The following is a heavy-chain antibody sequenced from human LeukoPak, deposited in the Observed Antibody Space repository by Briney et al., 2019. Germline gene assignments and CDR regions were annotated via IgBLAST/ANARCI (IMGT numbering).Heavy chain of an antibody. CDR3: ARAKSEMATIWDY. J-gene: IGHJ4*02. CDR1: GFTFSRYW. CDR2: TRSKAYGGAT. V-gene: IGHV3-71*01. D-gene: IGHD5-24*01. Sequence: PGGSLRLSCAASGFTFSRYWMSWVRQAPGKGLEWVGFTRSKAYGGATEYAASVKGRFTISRDDSKSIAYLQMNSLRAEDTAVYYCARAKSEMATIWDYWGQGTLVTVSS.